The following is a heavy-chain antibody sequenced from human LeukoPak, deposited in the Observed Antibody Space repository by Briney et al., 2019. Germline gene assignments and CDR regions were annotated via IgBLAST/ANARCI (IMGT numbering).Heavy chain of an antibody. Sequence: GGSLRLSCTASGFTLRTYWMSWVRQAPGKGLEWVANIKQGGSEKYYADSVKGRFTISRDNAKNSLYLQMNSLRAEDTALYHCARVGYYESSEDYWGQGTLVTVSS. CDR2: IKQGGSEK. CDR3: ARVGYYESSEDY. J-gene: IGHJ4*02. D-gene: IGHD3-22*01. V-gene: IGHV3-7*03. CDR1: GFTLRTYW.